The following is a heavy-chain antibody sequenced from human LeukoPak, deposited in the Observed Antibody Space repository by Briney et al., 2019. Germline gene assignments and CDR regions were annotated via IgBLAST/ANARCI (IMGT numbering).Heavy chain of an antibody. CDR1: GGTFSSYA. J-gene: IGHJ6*03. V-gene: IGHV1-69*05. D-gene: IGHD2-2*01. Sequence: ASVKVSCKASGGTFSSYAISWVRQAPGQGLEWMGGIIPIFGTANYAQKFQGRVTITTDESTSTAYMELSSLRSEDTAVYYCARGERAAADPYYYYYYMDVWGKGTTVTVSS. CDR2: IIPIFGTA. CDR3: ARGERAAADPYYYYYYMDV.